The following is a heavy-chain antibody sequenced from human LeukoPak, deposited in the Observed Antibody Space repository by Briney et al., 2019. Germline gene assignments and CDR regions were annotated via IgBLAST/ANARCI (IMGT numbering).Heavy chain of an antibody. V-gene: IGHV3-30*02. Sequence: GGSLRLSCAASGFTFSSYGMHWVHQAPGKGLEWVAFIRYDGSNKYYADSVKSRFTISRDNSKNTLYLQMNSLRAEDTAVYYCAKLGGSSSSWFDYWGQGTLVTVSS. CDR1: GFTFSSYG. CDR2: IRYDGSNK. CDR3: AKLGGSSSSWFDY. D-gene: IGHD6-13*01. J-gene: IGHJ4*02.